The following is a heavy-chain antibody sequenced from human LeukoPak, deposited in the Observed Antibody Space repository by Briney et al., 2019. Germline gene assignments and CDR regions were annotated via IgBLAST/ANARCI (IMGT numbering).Heavy chain of an antibody. CDR2: LHYRGNT. D-gene: IGHD2-8*01. J-gene: IGHJ3*02. Sequence: SETLTLTCTVSGDSITSHYWSWIRQPPGKGLEWIGYLHYRGNTNHNSSLKSRMTISLDTSRNQFSLKLSSVTAADTAVYYCARQMLPDAFDIWGQGTMVTVSS. V-gene: IGHV4-59*08. CDR3: ARQMLPDAFDI. CDR1: GDSITSHY.